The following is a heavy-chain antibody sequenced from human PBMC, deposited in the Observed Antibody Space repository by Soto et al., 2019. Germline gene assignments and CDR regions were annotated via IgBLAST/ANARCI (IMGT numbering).Heavy chain of an antibody. Sequence: EVQLVESGGGLIQPGGSLRLSCAVSGFTVSNNYMSWVRQAPGKGLEGVSVIYSGGYTAYGDSVKGRFTISRDNSKTNLILQMKSWKPRDSGVFWWGLPGGGGGYWGQGTLVTVSS. V-gene: IGHV3-53*01. D-gene: IGHD1-26*01. CDR3: GLPGGGGGY. J-gene: IGHJ4*02. CDR1: GFTVSNNY. CDR2: IYSGGYT.